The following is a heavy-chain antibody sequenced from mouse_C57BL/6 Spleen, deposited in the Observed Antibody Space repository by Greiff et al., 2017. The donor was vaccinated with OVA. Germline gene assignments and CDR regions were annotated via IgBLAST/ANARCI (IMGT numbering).Heavy chain of an antibody. V-gene: IGHV14-4*01. CDR3: TRWLLAYAMDY. CDR2: IDPENGDT. J-gene: IGHJ4*01. D-gene: IGHD2-3*01. CDR1: GFNIKDDY. Sequence: VQLKQSGAELVRPGASVKLSCTASGFNIKDDYMHWVKQRPEQGLEWIGWIDPENGDTEYASKFQGKATITADTSSNTAYLQLSSLTSEDTAVYYCTRWLLAYAMDYWGQGTSVTVSS.